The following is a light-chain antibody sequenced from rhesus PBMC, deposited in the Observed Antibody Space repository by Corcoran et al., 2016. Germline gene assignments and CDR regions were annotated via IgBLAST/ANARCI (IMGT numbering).Light chain of an antibody. Sequence: ETVVTQSPATLSLSPGERATLSCRASQNVGSYLAWYQQKPGPAPRLLIYGASSTATGSPDRVSGSGSGTDVTLTISSLEPEDVGVYYCQQTSNLSWTFGQGTKVESK. V-gene: IGKV3-24*04. CDR1: QNVGSY. J-gene: IGKJ1*01. CDR3: QQTSNLSWT. CDR2: GAS.